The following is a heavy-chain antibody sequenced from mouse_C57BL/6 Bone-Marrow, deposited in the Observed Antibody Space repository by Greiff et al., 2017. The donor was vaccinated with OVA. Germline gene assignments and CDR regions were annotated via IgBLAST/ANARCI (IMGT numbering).Heavy chain of an antibody. CDR2: ISSGGSYT. CDR1: GFTFSSYG. D-gene: IGHD1-1*01. V-gene: IGHV5-6*02. Sequence: EVMLVESGGDLVKPGGSLKLSCAASGFTFSSYGMSWVRQTPDKRLEWVATISSGGSYTYYPDSVKGRFTLSRDNAKNTLYLQMSSLKSEDTAMYYCARHGSSYGYWGQGTTLTVSS. J-gene: IGHJ2*01. CDR3: ARHGSSYGY.